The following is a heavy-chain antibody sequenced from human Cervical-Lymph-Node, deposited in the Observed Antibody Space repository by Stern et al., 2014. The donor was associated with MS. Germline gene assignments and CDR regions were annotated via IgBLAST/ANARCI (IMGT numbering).Heavy chain of an antibody. J-gene: IGHJ6*02. CDR3: AKADRITVNYHYYGMDV. V-gene: IGHV3-30*18. CDR2: ISYDGENQ. CDR1: GFSFSSYG. D-gene: IGHD6-19*01. Sequence: QVQLVQSGGSVVQPGRSLRLSCAASGFSFSSYGVYWVRQAPGKGLEWVAAISYDGENQHYAASVKGRFTISRDNSRNTLYLQMNTLIPEDTAVYYCAKADRITVNYHYYGMDVWGQGTTVTVSS.